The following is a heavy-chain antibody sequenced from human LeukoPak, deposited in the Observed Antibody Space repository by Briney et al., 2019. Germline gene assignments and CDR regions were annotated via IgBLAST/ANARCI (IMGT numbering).Heavy chain of an antibody. D-gene: IGHD5-24*01. V-gene: IGHV4-59*08. CDR3: ARQVPDRGDCYNSYDY. J-gene: IGHJ4*02. CDR1: GGSISSYY. CDR2: IYYSGST. Sequence: SETLSLTCTVSGGSISSYYWSWIRQPPGKGLEWIGYIYYSGSTNYNPSLKSRVTISVDTSKNQFSLKLSSVTAADTAVYYCARQVPDRGDCYNSYDYWGQGTLVTVSS.